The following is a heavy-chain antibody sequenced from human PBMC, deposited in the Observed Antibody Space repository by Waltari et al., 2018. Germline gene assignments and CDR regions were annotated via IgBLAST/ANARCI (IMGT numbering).Heavy chain of an antibody. D-gene: IGHD6-19*01. CDR2: ISYDGNIK. CDR1: GFTFNSHA. CDR3: ARDSGYSVAWSVGDY. J-gene: IGHJ4*02. Sequence: QVQLVESGGGVVQPGRSLRVSCEASGFTFNSHAMHWVRQAPGKGLEWVSVISYDGNIKYYAGSVKGRFTISRDNSKNTLYLQMNDLRSDDTAVYFCARDSGYSVAWSVGDYWGQGTLVTVSS. V-gene: IGHV3-30-3*01.